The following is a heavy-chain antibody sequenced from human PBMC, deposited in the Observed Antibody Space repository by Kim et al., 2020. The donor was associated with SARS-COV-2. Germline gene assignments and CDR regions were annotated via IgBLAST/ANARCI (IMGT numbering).Heavy chain of an antibody. D-gene: IGHD1-26*01. CDR3: AGHTRGLAAEYFQV. V-gene: IGHV4-59*08. Sequence: SESLSLTCTVSGGSISSYYWSWIRQPPGKGLEWIGYIYYSGSTNYNPSLKSRVTISVDTSKNQFSLKLSSGTAADTAVYYFAGHTRGLAAEYFQVWCEC. CDR2: IYYSGST. CDR1: GGSISSYY. J-gene: IGHJ1*01.